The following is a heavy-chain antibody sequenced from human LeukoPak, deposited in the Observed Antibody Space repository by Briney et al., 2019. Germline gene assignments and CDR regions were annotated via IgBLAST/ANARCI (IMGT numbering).Heavy chain of an antibody. V-gene: IGHV3-23*01. CDR2: IPSSGGST. J-gene: IGHJ4*02. CDR1: GFTFNSYA. D-gene: IGHD3-22*01. CDR3: AKHMGSSSGFYFPD. Sequence: GGSLRLSCAASGFTFNSYAMSWVRQAPGKGLEWVSTIPSSGGSTYYADSVKGRFTISRDNSKNTLHVQMNSLRAEDTAVYYCAKHMGSSSGFYFPDWGQGTLVTVSS.